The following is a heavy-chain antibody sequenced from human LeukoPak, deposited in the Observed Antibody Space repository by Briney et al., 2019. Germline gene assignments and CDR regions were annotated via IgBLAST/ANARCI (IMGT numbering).Heavy chain of an antibody. Sequence: SVKVSCKASGGTFSSYAISWVRQAPGQGLEWMGGIIPIFGTANYAQKFQGRVTITADKSTSTAYMELSSLRSEDTAVYYCARDKYSSSFADYWGQGTLVTVSS. J-gene: IGHJ4*02. V-gene: IGHV1-69*06. CDR2: IIPIFGTA. CDR3: ARDKYSSSFADY. D-gene: IGHD6-6*01. CDR1: GGTFSSYA.